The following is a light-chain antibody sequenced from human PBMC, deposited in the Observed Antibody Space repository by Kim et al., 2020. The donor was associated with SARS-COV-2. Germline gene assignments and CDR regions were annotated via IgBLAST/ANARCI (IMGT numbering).Light chain of an antibody. CDR1: QSISSW. V-gene: IGKV1-5*03. CDR2: KAS. CDR3: QQYNSYPRT. Sequence: DIQMTQSPSTLSASVGDRVTITCRASQSISSWLAWYQQKPGKAPKLLIYKASSLESGVPSRFSGSGSGTEFTLTISSLQPDDVATYNCQQYNSYPRTFGQGTKVDIK. J-gene: IGKJ1*01.